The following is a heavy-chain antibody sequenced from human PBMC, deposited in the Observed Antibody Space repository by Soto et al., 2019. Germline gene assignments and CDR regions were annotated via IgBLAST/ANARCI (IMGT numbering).Heavy chain of an antibody. CDR1: GGSISSGGYY. CDR3: ARGLGYCSSTSCRRWFDP. D-gene: IGHD2-2*01. V-gene: IGHV4-31*03. Sequence: PSETLSLTCTVSGGSISSGGYYWSWIRQHPGKGLEWIGYIYYSGSTYYNPSLKSRVTISVDTSKNQFSLKLGSVTAADTAVYYCARGLGYCSSTSCRRWFDPWGQGTLVTVSS. CDR2: IYYSGST. J-gene: IGHJ5*02.